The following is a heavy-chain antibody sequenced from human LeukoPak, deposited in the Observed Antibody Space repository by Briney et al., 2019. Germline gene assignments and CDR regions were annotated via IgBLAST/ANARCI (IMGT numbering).Heavy chain of an antibody. CDR1: GFTFSSYG. V-gene: IGHV3-30*03. D-gene: IGHD6-13*01. CDR2: ISYDGSNK. Sequence: GRSLRLSCAASGFTFSSYGMHWVRQAPGKGLEWVAVISYDGSNKYYADSVKGRFTISRDNSKNTLYLQMNSLRAEDTAVYYCASVGIAAAERYCDYWGQGTLVTVSS. J-gene: IGHJ4*02. CDR3: ASVGIAAAERYCDY.